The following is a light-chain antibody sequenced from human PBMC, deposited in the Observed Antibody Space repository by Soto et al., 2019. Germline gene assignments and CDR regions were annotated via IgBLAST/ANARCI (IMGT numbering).Light chain of an antibody. CDR1: SSDVGSYNR. CDR3: RSFTSSNTWV. J-gene: IGLJ3*02. CDR2: EVS. V-gene: IGLV2-18*02. Sequence: QSALTQPPSVSGSPGQSVTISCTGTSSDVGSYNRVSWYQQPPGTAPKLIIYEVSSRPSGVPDRFFGSKSGNTASLTISGLQAEDEADYYCRSFTSSNTWVFGGGTKLTVL.